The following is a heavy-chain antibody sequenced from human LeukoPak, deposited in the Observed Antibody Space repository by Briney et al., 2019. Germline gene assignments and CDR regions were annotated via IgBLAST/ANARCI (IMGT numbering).Heavy chain of an antibody. CDR3: ARGRRDGYNYVNWFDP. D-gene: IGHD5-24*01. CDR2: IYHSGST. Sequence: SGTLSLTCAVSGGSISSSNWWSWVRQPPGKGLEWIGEIYHSGSTNYNPSLQSRGIISVDTSKNQFSLKLSSVTAADTAVYYCARGRRDGYNYVNWFDPWGQGTLVTVSS. CDR1: GGSISSSNW. J-gene: IGHJ5*02. V-gene: IGHV4-4*02.